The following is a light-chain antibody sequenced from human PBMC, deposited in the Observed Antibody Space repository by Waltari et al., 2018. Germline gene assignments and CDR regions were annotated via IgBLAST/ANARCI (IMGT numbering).Light chain of an antibody. CDR3: QQYYSAPYT. Sequence: DIVMTQSPDSLAVSLGERSTINCKSSQSVLYSPNNKNYLTLYQQKPGQPPKLLIYWASTRESGVPDRFSGSASGTDFTLTISSLQAEDVAVYYCQQYYSAPYTFGQGTKLEIK. CDR1: QSVLYSPNNKNY. CDR2: WAS. J-gene: IGKJ2*01. V-gene: IGKV4-1*01.